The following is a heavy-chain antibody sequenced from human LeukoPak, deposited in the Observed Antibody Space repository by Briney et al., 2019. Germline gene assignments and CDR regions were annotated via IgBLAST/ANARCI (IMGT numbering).Heavy chain of an antibody. D-gene: IGHD6-13*01. J-gene: IGHJ4*02. V-gene: IGHV3-23*01. CDR1: GFAFNSYF. Sequence: GGSLRLSCTASGFAFNSYFMTWARQAPGKGLEWVSGINGRGEETHYANSVKGRFTISRDNSKNTVYLQLSSLRAEDTAVYYCARGVYIAAAQYGYWGQGTLVSVSS. CDR2: INGRGEET. CDR3: ARGVYIAAAQYGY.